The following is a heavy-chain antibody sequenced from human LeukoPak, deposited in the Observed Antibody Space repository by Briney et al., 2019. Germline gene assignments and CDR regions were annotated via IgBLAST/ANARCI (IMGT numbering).Heavy chain of an antibody. CDR3: ARESTVTTSSYFYIGV. Sequence: GGSLRLSCAASGYNFSIYARHWVRQAPGKGLEWVATISYHGSKRYFVDSVKGRFAISRDNSRDTLFLQMNNLRGEDTAIYYCARESTVTTSSYFYIGVWGKGTTVTVSS. J-gene: IGHJ6*03. CDR1: GYNFSIYA. CDR2: ISYHGSKR. V-gene: IGHV3-30*09. D-gene: IGHD2-2*01.